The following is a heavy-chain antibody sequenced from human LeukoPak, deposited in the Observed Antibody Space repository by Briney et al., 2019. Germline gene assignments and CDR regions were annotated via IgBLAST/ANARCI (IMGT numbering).Heavy chain of an antibody. CDR1: GFTFDDYA. CDR2: ISWNSGSI. J-gene: IGHJ4*02. V-gene: IGHV3-9*01. CDR3: AKGQWFGEFYFDY. Sequence: GGPLRLSCAASGFTFDDYAMHWVRQAPGKGLEWVSGISWNSGSIGYADSVKGRFTISRDNAKNSLYLQMNSLRAEDTALYYCAKGQWFGEFYFDYWGQGTLVTVSS. D-gene: IGHD3-10*01.